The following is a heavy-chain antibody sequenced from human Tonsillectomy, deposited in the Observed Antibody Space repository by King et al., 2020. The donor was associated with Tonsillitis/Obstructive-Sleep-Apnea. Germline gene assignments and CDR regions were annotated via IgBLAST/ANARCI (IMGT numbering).Heavy chain of an antibody. CDR2: INPNSGGT. J-gene: IGHJ4*02. V-gene: IGHV1-2*04. Sequence: VQLVQSGAEVKKPGASVKVSCKASGYTFTGYYMHWVRQAPGQGLEWMGWINPNSGGTNYAQKFQGWVTMTRDTSISTAYMELSRLRSDDTAVYYCATARGADRTECFDYWGQGALVTVSS. D-gene: IGHD3-3*01. CDR3: ATARGADRTECFDY. CDR1: GYTFTGYY.